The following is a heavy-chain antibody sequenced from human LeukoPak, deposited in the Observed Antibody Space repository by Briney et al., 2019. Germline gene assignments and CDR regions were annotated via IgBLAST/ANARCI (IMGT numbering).Heavy chain of an antibody. CDR3: AKLAASETGEGS. CDR1: GYIFTSYA. CDR2: INPSGDST. J-gene: IGHJ5*02. Sequence: ASVKASCKASGYIFTSYAMHWVRQAPGQGLEWMGVINPSGDSTSYAQKFQGRVTMTRDTSTSTVYMELSSLRSEDTAIYYCAKLAASETGEGSWGQGTLVTVSS. V-gene: IGHV1-46*01. D-gene: IGHD6-13*01.